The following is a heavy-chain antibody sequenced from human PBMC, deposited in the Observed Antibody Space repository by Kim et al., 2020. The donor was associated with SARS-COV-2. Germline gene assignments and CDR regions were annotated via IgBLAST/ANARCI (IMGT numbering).Heavy chain of an antibody. V-gene: IGHV3-30*07. Sequence: DSVEGPFTTSRDNSKNTLYLKMNSLRAEDTAVYYCASEKGYSSGGDAFDIWGQGTMVTVSS. J-gene: IGHJ3*02. D-gene: IGHD6-19*01. CDR3: ASEKGYSSGGDAFDI.